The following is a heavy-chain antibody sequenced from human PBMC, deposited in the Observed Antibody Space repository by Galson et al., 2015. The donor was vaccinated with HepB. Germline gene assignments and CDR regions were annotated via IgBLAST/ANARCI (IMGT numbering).Heavy chain of an antibody. Sequence: SLRLSCAASGFIFSSHAMSWVRQAPGKGLEWVSAISGSGYNTYYADSVKGRFTIARDNSKNTLYLQMNSLRAEDTAVYNCATPDGYCSRAICYSFDFWGQGTLVTVSS. J-gene: IGHJ4*02. CDR2: ISGSGYNT. V-gene: IGHV3-23*01. CDR3: ATPDGYCSRAICYSFDF. CDR1: GFIFSSHA. D-gene: IGHD2-2*01.